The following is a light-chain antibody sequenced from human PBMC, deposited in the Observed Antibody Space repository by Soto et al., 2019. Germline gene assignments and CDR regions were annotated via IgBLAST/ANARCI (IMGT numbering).Light chain of an antibody. CDR3: QQYYSFPWT. J-gene: IGKJ1*01. Sequence: IWMTQSPSLLSASTGDRVTISCLMSQGISSYLAWYQQKPGKAPELLIYAASTLQSGVPSRFSGSGSGTDFTLTISCLQSEDFAPYYCQQYYSFPWTFGHGANVDIK. CDR1: QGISSY. CDR2: AAS. V-gene: IGKV1D-8*01.